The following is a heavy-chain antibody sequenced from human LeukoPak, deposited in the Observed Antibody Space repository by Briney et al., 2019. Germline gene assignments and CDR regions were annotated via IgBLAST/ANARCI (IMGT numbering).Heavy chain of an antibody. Sequence: PGGSLRLSCAASGFSSRAYNINWVRQAPGKGLEWVSCISLSGGHRYYVDSVRGRFSISRVNAKNSVYLQMNSLRAEDTAVYYCARDAAYFDSSGYYPDPLDYWGQGTLVSV. J-gene: IGHJ4*02. CDR2: ISLSGGHR. D-gene: IGHD3-22*01. V-gene: IGHV3-21*01. CDR3: ARDAAYFDSSGYYPDPLDY. CDR1: GFSSRAYN.